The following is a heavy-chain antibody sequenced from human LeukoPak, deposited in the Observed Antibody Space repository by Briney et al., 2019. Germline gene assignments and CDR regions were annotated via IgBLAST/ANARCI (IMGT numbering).Heavy chain of an antibody. V-gene: IGHV1-69*01. J-gene: IGHJ5*02. Sequence: SVKVSCKASGGTFSSYAISWVRQAPGQGLEWMGGIIPIFGTANYAQKFQGRVTITADESTSTAYMELSSLRSEDTAVYYCGRAPVGVAIDWFDPWGQGTLVTVSS. D-gene: IGHD3-3*01. CDR2: IIPIFGTA. CDR3: GRAPVGVAIDWFDP. CDR1: GGTFSSYA.